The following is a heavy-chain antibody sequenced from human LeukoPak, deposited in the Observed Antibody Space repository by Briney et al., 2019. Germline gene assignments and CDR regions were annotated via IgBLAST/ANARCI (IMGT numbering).Heavy chain of an antibody. CDR2: IYTSGTT. V-gene: IGHV4-4*09. J-gene: IGHJ4*02. CDR1: GGSISSYY. CDR3: ARGGNPLFDY. Sequence: SETLSLTCTVAGGSISSYYWSWTRQPPGKGLEWIGYIYTSGTTNYNPSLKSRVTISVDTSKNQFSLKLTSVTAADTAVYYCARGGNPLFDYWGQGTLVTVSS. D-gene: IGHD4-23*01.